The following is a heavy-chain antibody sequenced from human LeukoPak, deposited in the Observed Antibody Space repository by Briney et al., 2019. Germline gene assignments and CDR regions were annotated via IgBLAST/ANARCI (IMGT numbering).Heavy chain of an antibody. J-gene: IGHJ4*02. CDR1: GGSFSGYY. D-gene: IGHD4-11*01. Sequence: SETLSLTCAVYGGSFSGYYWSWIRQPPGKGLEWSGEINHSGSTTYNPSLKNPVPISIDTSKTQFSHTLISVTTAEPAVYYCASSRGLYSNYGLDYWGQGTLVTVSS. CDR2: INHSGST. CDR3: ASSRGLYSNYGLDY. V-gene: IGHV4-34*01.